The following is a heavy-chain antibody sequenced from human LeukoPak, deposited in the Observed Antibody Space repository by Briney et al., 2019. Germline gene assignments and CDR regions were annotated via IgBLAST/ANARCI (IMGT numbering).Heavy chain of an antibody. V-gene: IGHV1-46*01. J-gene: IGHJ4*02. CDR1: GYTFTSYY. Sequence: VASVKVSCKASGYTFTSYYIHWVRQAPGQEREWMALINPSCGSTSYAQKFQGRVTMTRDTTTRTVYMDLSSLISEDTTVYYCARAGVITAADYWGQGTLVTVSS. CDR3: ARAGVITAADY. CDR2: INPSCGST. D-gene: IGHD2/OR15-2a*01.